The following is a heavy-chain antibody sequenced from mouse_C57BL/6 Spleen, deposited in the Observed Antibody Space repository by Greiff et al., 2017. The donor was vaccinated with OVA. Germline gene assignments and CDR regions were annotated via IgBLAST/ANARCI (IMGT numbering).Heavy chain of an antibody. CDR1: GFTFNTYA. J-gene: IGHJ4*01. V-gene: IGHV10-3*01. D-gene: IGHD1-1*01. CDR3: VRGYYGSSSLYYYAMDY. CDR2: IRSKSSNYAT. Sequence: EVQVVESGGGLVQPKGSLKLSCAASGFTFNTYAMHWVRQAPGKGLEWVARIRSKSSNYATYYADSVKDRFTISRDDSQSMLYLQMNNLKTEDTAMYYCVRGYYGSSSLYYYAMDYWGQGTSVTVSS.